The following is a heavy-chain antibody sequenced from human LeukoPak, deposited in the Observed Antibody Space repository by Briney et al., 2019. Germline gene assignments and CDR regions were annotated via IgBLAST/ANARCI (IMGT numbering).Heavy chain of an antibody. CDR2: IRYDGSNQ. CDR3: AKYGAGSLRDY. CDR1: GFTFSSYG. J-gene: IGHJ4*02. Sequence: GGSLRLSCATSGFTFSSYGMNRVRQAPGKGLEWVAYIRYDGSNQYYLDSVKGRFTISRDNSKNILYLQMNSLRVEDTAVYYCAKYGAGSLRDYWGQGTLVTVSS. V-gene: IGHV3-30*02. D-gene: IGHD3-10*01.